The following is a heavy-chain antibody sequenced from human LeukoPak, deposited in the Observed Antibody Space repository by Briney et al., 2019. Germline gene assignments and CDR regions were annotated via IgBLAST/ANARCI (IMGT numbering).Heavy chain of an antibody. J-gene: IGHJ4*02. CDR1: GFTFSSYA. V-gene: IGHV3-64*01. D-gene: IGHD5-12*01. CDR2: ISSNGGST. CDR3: ARDLNGYDPLGY. Sequence: PGGSLRLSCAASGFTFSSYAMHWVRQAPGKGLEYVSAISSNGGSTYYANSVKGRFTISRDNSKNTLYLQMGSLRAEDMAVCYCARDLNGYDPLGYWGQGTLVTVSS.